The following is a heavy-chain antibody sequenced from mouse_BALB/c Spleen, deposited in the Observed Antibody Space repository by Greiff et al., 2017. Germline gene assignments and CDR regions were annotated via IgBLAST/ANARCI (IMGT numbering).Heavy chain of an antibody. CDR3: ARRATVVAPFAY. J-gene: IGHJ3*01. CDR2: IDPSDSYT. Sequence: VQLQQPGAELVKPGASVKLSCKASGYTFTSYWMHWVKQRPGQGLEWIGEIDPSDSYTNYNQKFKGKATLTVDKSSSTAYMQLSSLTSEDSAVYYCARRATVVAPFAYWGQGTLVTVSA. D-gene: IGHD1-1*01. CDR1: GYTFTSYW. V-gene: IGHV1-69*02.